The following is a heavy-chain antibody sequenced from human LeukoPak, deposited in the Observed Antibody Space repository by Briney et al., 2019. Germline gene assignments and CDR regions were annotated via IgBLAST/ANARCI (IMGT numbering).Heavy chain of an antibody. D-gene: IGHD6-25*01. CDR2: IRSQRYGGTA. CDR3: TTLAASLHSFDN. V-gene: IGHV3-49*04. J-gene: IGHJ4*02. Sequence: PGRSLRLSCRTSGFMFVGFTFVDYSMSWVRQAPGKGLEWVGLIRSQRYGGTADYAASVRGRFTVSRDDSKSIAYLQMNNLKVEDTAFYYCTTLAASLHSFDNWGQGALVTVSS. CDR1: GFMFVGFTFVDYS.